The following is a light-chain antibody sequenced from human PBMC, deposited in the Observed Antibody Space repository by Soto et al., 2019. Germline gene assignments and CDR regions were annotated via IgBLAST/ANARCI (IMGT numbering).Light chain of an antibody. CDR2: RAS. CDR1: QSISSW. CDR3: QQYESNSA. V-gene: IGKV1-5*03. Sequence: DIQMTQSPSSVYAYVGDRVTITCRASQSISSWLAWYQHKPGKAPKLLIYRASILESGVPSRFSGSGYGTEFTLTITSLQPEDFATYYCQQYESNSAVGQGTKVDIK. J-gene: IGKJ1*01.